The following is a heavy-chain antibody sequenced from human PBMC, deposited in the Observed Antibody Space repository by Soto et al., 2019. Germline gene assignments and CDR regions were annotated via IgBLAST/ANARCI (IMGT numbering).Heavy chain of an antibody. CDR2: ITSSGGST. V-gene: IGHV3-23*01. D-gene: IGHD3-3*01. Sequence: GGSLRLSCAASGFTFSNYAMSWVRQAPGKGLEWVSAITSSGGSTYYADSVKGRFTISRDNSKNTLYLQMNSLRAEDTAVYYCAKDPNYDFWIKYGMDVWGQGTTVTVSS. J-gene: IGHJ6*02. CDR3: AKDPNYDFWIKYGMDV. CDR1: GFTFSNYA.